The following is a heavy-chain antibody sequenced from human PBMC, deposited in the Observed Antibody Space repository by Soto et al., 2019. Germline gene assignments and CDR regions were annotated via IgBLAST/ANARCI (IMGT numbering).Heavy chain of an antibody. J-gene: IGHJ4*02. CDR1: GFTFNTFA. D-gene: IGHD3-9*01. V-gene: IGHV3-30-3*01. Sequence: GGSLRLSCATSGFTFNTFAMHCVLQSPGNGLDWLAVISYDGIHKYYADSLKGRIIISRDNSKNTLYLQMKALRGEDTAVYYCARDRADGLRSFDWLCLDYWGQGTLVTVSS. CDR3: ARDRADGLRSFDWLCLDY. CDR2: ISYDGIHK.